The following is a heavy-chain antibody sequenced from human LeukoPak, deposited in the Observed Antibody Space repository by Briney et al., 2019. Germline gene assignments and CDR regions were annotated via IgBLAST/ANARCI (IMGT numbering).Heavy chain of an antibody. CDR1: GYTLTELS. J-gene: IGHJ4*02. D-gene: IGHD2-15*01. CDR2: FDLEDGET. V-gene: IGHV1-24*01. CDR3: AMGVVSWGLDY. Sequence: ASVKVSCKVSGYTLTELSMHWVRQAPGKGLEWMGGFDLEDGETIYAQKFQGRVTMTEDTSTDTTYMELRRLRSEDTAVYYCAMGVVSWGLDYWGQGTLVNVSS.